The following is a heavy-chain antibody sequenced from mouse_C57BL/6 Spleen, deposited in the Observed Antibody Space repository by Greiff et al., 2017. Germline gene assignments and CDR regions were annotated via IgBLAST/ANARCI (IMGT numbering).Heavy chain of an antibody. V-gene: IGHV1-82*01. Sequence: QVQLKQPGAELVKPGASVKLSCKASGYTFTSYWMHWVKQRPGKGLEWIGRIYPGDGDTNYNGKFKGKATLTADKSSSTAYMQLSSLTSEDSAVYFCARSRFYYAMDYWGQGTSVTVSS. CDR3: ARSRFYYAMDY. CDR2: IYPGDGDT. CDR1: GYTFTSYW. J-gene: IGHJ4*01.